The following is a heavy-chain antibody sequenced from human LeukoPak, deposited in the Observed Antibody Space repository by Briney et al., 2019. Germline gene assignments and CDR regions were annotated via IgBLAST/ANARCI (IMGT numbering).Heavy chain of an antibody. V-gene: IGHV4-34*01. Sequence: SETLSLTCAVYGGSFSGYYWSWIRQPPGKGLEWIGEINHSGSTNYNPSLKSRVTISVDTSKNQFSLKLSSVTAADTAVYYCARAGYSSGWYSYWFDPWGQGTLVTVSS. D-gene: IGHD6-19*01. CDR1: GGSFSGYY. J-gene: IGHJ5*02. CDR2: INHSGST. CDR3: ARAGYSSGWYSYWFDP.